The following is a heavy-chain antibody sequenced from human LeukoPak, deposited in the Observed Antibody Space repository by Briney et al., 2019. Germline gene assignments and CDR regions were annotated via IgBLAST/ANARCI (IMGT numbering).Heavy chain of an antibody. CDR2: INGHSGGT. V-gene: IGHV1-2*02. CDR1: GYSFTDYY. D-gene: IGHD2-8*01. Sequence: GASVKVSCKASGYSFTDYYIHWVRQAPGQGLEWMGWINGHSGGTNSAQRFQGRVTMTRDTSINTAYMELSSLTSDDTAVYYCVRGVTYMDVWGRGTTVTVSS. J-gene: IGHJ6*03. CDR3: VRGVTYMDV.